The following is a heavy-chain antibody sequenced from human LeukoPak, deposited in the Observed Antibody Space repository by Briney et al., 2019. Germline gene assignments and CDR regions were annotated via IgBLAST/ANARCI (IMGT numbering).Heavy chain of an antibody. CDR1: GAPISNRLYY. J-gene: IGHJ4*02. Sequence: TPSLTCTVSGAPISNRLYYWTWIPQPTGQGLVWIGYIYYSGSTYYNPSLKSPFTISVDTSKNQFSLKLSSVTAADTAVYYCARELEWGYLDYWGQGTLVTVSS. D-gene: IGHD3-3*01. V-gene: IGHV4-31*01. CDR3: ARELEWGYLDY. CDR2: IYYSGST.